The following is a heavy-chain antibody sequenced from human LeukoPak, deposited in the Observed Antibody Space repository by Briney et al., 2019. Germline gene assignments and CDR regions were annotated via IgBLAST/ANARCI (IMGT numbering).Heavy chain of an antibody. J-gene: IGHJ2*01. V-gene: IGHV1-8*01. CDR2: MNPNSGNT. CDR3: ARVAGTKAWDALDL. D-gene: IGHD1-7*01. CDR1: GYTFTSYD. Sequence: ASVKVSCKASGYTFTSYDINWVRQATGQGLEWMGWMNPNSGNTGYAQKFQGRVTMTRNTSISTAYMELSSLRSEDTAVYYCARVAGTKAWDALDLCGRGTLVTVSS.